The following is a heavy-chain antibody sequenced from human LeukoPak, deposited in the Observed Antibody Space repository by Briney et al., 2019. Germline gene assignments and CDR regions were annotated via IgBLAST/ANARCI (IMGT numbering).Heavy chain of an antibody. J-gene: IGHJ3*02. CDR3: AASDI. CDR2: IRYDGSNK. Sequence: GSLRLTCAASGFTFRSYGMHWVRQAPGKGLEWVAFIRYDGSNKYYIDSVKGRLTISRDNSKNTLYLKMDSLRAEDTAVYYCAASDIWGQGTMVTVSS. V-gene: IGHV3-30*02. CDR1: GFTFRSYG.